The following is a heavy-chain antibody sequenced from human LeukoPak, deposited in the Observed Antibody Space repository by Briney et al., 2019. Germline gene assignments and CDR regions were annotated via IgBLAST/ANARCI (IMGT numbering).Heavy chain of an antibody. CDR1: GGSISGYY. Sequence: KPSETLSLTCTVSGGSISGYYWTWIRQPAGKGLEWIGEINHSGSTNYNPSLKSRVTISVDTSKNQFSLKLSSVTAADTAVYYCAREPLSYGSGSYYNYFDYWGQGTLVTVSS. J-gene: IGHJ4*02. V-gene: IGHV4-34*01. D-gene: IGHD3-10*01. CDR2: INHSGST. CDR3: AREPLSYGSGSYYNYFDY.